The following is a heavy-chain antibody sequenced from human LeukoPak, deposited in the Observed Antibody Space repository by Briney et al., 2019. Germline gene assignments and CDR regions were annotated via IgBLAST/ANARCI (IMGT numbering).Heavy chain of an antibody. CDR3: AKDRQYGDYGGGDFFDS. V-gene: IGHV3-43D*03. CDR2: INWVGDTS. D-gene: IGHD4-17*01. Sequence: SGGSLRLSCAASGFTFDDYAMHWVRQAPGKGLQWISSINWVGDTSSYVDSVKGRFTVSRDNTKGSLYLQMHSLRSEDTALYYCAKDRQYGDYGGGDFFDSWGQGTLVTVSS. CDR1: GFTFDDYA. J-gene: IGHJ4*02.